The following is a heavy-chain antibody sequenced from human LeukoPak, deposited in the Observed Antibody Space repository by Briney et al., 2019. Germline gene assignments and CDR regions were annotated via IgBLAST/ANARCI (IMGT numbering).Heavy chain of an antibody. CDR2: IYYSGTT. D-gene: IGHD3-22*01. Sequence: PSETLSLTCTVSGGSISSYYWSWIRQPPGKGLEWIGYIYYSGTTNYNPSLKSRVTISVDTSKNQFSLKLSSVTAADTAVYYCARGRDYYDSSGYYEYYFDYWGQGTLVTVSS. CDR1: GGSISSYY. CDR3: ARGRDYYDSSGYYEYYFDY. J-gene: IGHJ4*02. V-gene: IGHV4-59*12.